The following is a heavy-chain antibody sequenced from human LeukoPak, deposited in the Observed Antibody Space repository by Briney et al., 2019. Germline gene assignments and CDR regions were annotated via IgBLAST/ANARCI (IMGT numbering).Heavy chain of an antibody. CDR3: ARGGYSSSWSVSPFDY. V-gene: IGHV3-7*01. CDR1: GFTFSSYW. CDR2: IKQDGSEK. Sequence: GGSLRLSCAASGFTFSSYWMSWVRQAPGKGLEWVANIKQDGSEKYYVDSVKGRFTISRDNAKNPLYLQMNSLRAEDTAVYYCARGGYSSSWSVSPFDYWGQGTLVTVSS. D-gene: IGHD6-13*01. J-gene: IGHJ4*02.